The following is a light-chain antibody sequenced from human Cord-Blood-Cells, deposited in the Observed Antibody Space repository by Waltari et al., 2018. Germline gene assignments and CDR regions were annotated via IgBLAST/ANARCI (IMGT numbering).Light chain of an antibody. CDR2: AAS. Sequence: DIQMTQSPSSLSAAVGDRVTITCRASQSISSYLNWYQHKPGKAPKLLIYAASSLQSGVPSRFSGSGSGTDFTHNISSLQREDYATYYCQQKYSTPWTFGQGTKVELK. V-gene: IGKV1-39*01. CDR3: QQKYSTPWT. CDR1: QSISSY. J-gene: IGKJ1*01.